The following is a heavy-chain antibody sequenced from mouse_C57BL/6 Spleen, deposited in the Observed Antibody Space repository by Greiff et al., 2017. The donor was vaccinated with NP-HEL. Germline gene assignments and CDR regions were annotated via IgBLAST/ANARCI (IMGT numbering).Heavy chain of an antibody. CDR1: GFTFSDYY. Sequence: EVQLVESGGGLVQPGGSLKLSCAASGFTFSDYYMYWVRQTPEKRLEWVAYISNGGGSTYYPDTVKGRFTISRDNAKNTLYLQMSRLKSEDTAMYYWARPITTVVEGFAYWGQGTLVTVSA. CDR2: ISNGGGST. D-gene: IGHD1-1*01. CDR3: ARPITTVVEGFAY. V-gene: IGHV5-12*01. J-gene: IGHJ3*01.